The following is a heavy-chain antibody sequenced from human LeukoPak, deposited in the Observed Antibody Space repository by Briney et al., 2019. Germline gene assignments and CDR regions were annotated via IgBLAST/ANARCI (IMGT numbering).Heavy chain of an antibody. CDR3: ASFQSVGATAWIDP. V-gene: IGHV4-39*07. J-gene: IGHJ5*02. CDR1: GGSVTSNRYY. CDR2: LYYSGST. D-gene: IGHD1-26*01. Sequence: PSETLSLTCTVSGGSVTSNRYYWGWIRQSPGKGLEWIGSLYYSGSTYYNPSLKSRVTISVDKSKNQFSLKLSSVTAADTAVYYCASFQSVGATAWIDPWGQGTLVTVSS.